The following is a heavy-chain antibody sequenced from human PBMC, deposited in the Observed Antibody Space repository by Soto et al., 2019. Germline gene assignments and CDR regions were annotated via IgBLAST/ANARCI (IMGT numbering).Heavy chain of an antibody. D-gene: IGHD7-27*01. CDR1: GFTLSDYA. V-gene: IGHV3-23*01. Sequence: EVQVLESGGGFVQPGGSLRLSCAASGFTLSDYAMTWVRQGPGKGLEWVSAISGSGDSTYYTDSVKGRFTISRDNSKNTRYLEMNGLRAEDTAVYYCAKEFLQDWGQDYYYGMDVWGQGTTVTVSS. CDR3: AKEFLQDWGQDYYYGMDV. CDR2: ISGSGDST. J-gene: IGHJ6*02.